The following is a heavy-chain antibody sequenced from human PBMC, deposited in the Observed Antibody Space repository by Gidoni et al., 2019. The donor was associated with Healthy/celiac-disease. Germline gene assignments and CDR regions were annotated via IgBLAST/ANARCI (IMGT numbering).Heavy chain of an antibody. CDR2: ISSSSSTI. CDR1: GFPFSSYS. V-gene: IGHV3-48*04. D-gene: IGHD2-2*01. J-gene: IGHJ6*02. CDR3: ARIPREYQLPPGYYYGMDV. Sequence: EVQLVESGGGLVQPGGSLRLSCAASGFPFSSYSMNWVRQAPGKGLEWVSYISSSSSTIYYADSVKGRFTISRDNAKNSLYLQMNSLRAEDTAVYYCARIPREYQLPPGYYYGMDVWGQGTTVTVSS.